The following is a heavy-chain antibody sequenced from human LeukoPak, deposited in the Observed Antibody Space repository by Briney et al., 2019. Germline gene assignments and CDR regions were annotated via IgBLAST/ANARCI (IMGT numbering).Heavy chain of an antibody. CDR2: INPSGGRA. CDR1: GYTLTSHY. D-gene: IGHD4-17*01. CDR3: ARDRYGAHYYYYYLDV. Sequence: GASVKVSCKASGYTLTSHYMHWVRQAPGQGREWMGIINPSGGRATYAQKFQGRVNMTTDTSTSTVYTELSSLRSEDTAVYYCARDRYGAHYYYYYLDVWGKGTTVTVSS. V-gene: IGHV1-46*01. J-gene: IGHJ6*03.